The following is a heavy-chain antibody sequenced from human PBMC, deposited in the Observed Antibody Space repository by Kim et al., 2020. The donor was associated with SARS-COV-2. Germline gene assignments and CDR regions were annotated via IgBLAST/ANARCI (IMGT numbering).Heavy chain of an antibody. CDR2: IYYDGSKK. J-gene: IGHJ4*02. D-gene: IGHD3-10*01. CDR1: GFALRSHA. V-gene: IGHV3-30*12. Sequence: GGSLRLSCSASGFALRSHAIHWVRQAPGKGLEWIGLIYYDGSKKFYGDSVRGRFSLSRDNSRNTVSLQMSGLRVEDSGVYFCVRDRIGSGSGGDWGQGTLVTVSS. CDR3: VRDRIGSGSGGD.